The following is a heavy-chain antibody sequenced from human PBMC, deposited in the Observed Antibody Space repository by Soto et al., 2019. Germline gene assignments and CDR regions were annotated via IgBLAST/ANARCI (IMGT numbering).Heavy chain of an antibody. V-gene: IGHV4-38-2*02. Sequence: LSLTCNVSGFAISRGYYWSWVRQPPGKGLEWIGSIYPSVSSYHNPSLESRLTLSIDTSKNQFTLKLASVTAADTALYYCAREKVGTTFFDNWGQGTQVTVSS. CDR3: AREKVGTTFFDN. CDR1: GFAISRGYY. D-gene: IGHD1-1*01. CDR2: IYPSVSS. J-gene: IGHJ4*02.